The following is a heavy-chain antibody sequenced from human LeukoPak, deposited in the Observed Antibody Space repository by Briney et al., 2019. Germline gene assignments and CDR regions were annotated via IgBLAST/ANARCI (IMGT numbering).Heavy chain of an antibody. CDR1: GYTFTRYY. J-gene: IGHJ5*02. V-gene: IGHV1-2*02. Sequence: GASVKVSCKASGYTFTRYYMHWVRQAPGQGLEWMGWINPNSGGTNYAQKFQGRVTMTRDTSISTAYMELSRLRSDDTAVYYCARVATVTSRWFDPWGQGTLVTVSS. CDR2: INPNSGGT. D-gene: IGHD4-17*01. CDR3: ARVATVTSRWFDP.